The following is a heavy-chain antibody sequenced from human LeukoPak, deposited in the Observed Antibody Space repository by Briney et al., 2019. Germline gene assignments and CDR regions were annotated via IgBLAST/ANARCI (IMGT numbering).Heavy chain of an antibody. J-gene: IGHJ5*02. V-gene: IGHV4-59*08. CDR1: SVSISSYY. D-gene: IGHD6-19*01. Sequence: SETLSLTCTVSSVSISSYYWTWIRQPPGKGLEWIGYIYYSGSANYNPSLKSRVTRSVDTSKNQFSLKLDSVTAADTAVYYCARYIGNTSGPYLTFPWFHPWGQGTL. CDR2: IYYSGSA. CDR3: ARYIGNTSGPYLTFPWFHP.